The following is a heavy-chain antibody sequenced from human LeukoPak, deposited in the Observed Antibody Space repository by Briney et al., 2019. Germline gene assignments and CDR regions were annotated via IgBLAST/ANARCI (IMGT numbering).Heavy chain of an antibody. CDR1: GVTFSSYS. J-gene: IGHJ6*04. V-gene: IGHV3-21*01. Sequence: GGSLRLSCAASGVTFSSYSMNWVRQAPGKGLEWVSSISSSSSYIYYADSVKGRFTISRDNAKNSLYLQMNSLRAEDTAVYYCARRLDYDILTGYYMDVWGKGTTVTVSS. CDR3: ARRLDYDILTGYYMDV. D-gene: IGHD3-9*01. CDR2: ISSSSSYI.